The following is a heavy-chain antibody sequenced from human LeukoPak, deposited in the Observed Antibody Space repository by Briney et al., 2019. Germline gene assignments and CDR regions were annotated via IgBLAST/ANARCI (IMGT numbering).Heavy chain of an antibody. CDR2: ISTSTGDT. J-gene: IGHJ3*02. V-gene: IGHV1-18*01. CDR1: GYSFILYG. CDR3: ARGGAFDI. Sequence: GASVKVSCKTSGYSFILYGISWVRQAPGQGPEWMGWISTSTGDTKYTQKFQGRVTLTTDTSTSTAYMELRSLRSDDTAVYYCARGGAFDIWGQGTMVTVSS.